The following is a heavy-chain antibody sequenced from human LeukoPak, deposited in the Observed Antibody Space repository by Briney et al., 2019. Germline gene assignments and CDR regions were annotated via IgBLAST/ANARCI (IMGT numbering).Heavy chain of an antibody. CDR1: GYTFTSSG. D-gene: IGHD6-19*01. CDR2: ISTYNGYS. J-gene: IGHJ4*02. Sequence: GASVKVSCKTSGYTFTSSGITWVRPAPGQGLEWMGWISTYNGYSKYAQNLQGRVTMTADTSTSTAYMELSSLRSDDTAVYYCAKNSSGGYSDYWGQGTLVTVSS. V-gene: IGHV1-18*01. CDR3: AKNSSGGYSDY.